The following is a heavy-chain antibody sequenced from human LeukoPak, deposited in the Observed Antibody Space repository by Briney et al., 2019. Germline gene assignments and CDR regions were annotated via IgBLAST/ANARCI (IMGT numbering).Heavy chain of an antibody. CDR2: ISYDGNDK. CDR3: AKDQYDYVRGEFDY. D-gene: IGHD3-16*01. V-gene: IGHV3-30*18. J-gene: IGHJ4*02. CDR1: GFTFSSYD. Sequence: GPLRLSCAASGFTFSSYDMHWVRQAPGKGLEWVAVISYDGNDKHYADSVKGRFTISRDNSKNTLYLQMNSLRVEDTAVYYCAKDQYDYVRGEFDYWGQGTLVTVSS.